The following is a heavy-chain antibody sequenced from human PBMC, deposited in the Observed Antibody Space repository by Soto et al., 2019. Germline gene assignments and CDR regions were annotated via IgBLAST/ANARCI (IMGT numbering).Heavy chain of an antibody. D-gene: IGHD6-19*01. CDR1: GFTFSSYG. J-gene: IGHJ4*02. Sequence: QVQLVGSGGGVVQPGRSLRLSCAASGFTFSSYGMHWVRQAPGKGLEWVAVISYDGSNKYYADSVKGRFTISRDNSKNTLYLQMNSLRAEDTAVFYCAKGQGPQWLARFDYWGQGTLVTVSS. CDR3: AKGQGPQWLARFDY. V-gene: IGHV3-30*18. CDR2: ISYDGSNK.